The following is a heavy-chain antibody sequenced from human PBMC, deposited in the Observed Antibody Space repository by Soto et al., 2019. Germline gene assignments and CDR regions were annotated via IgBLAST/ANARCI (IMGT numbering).Heavy chain of an antibody. CDR3: AREDVGTGTYYYYYGMDV. V-gene: IGHV3-30-3*01. CDR2: ISYDGSNK. J-gene: IGHJ6*02. Sequence: GGSLRLSCAASGFTFSSYAMHWVRQAPGKGLEWVAVISYDGSNKYYADSGKGRVTIYTGKSKNTLYLQMNSLRAEDTSVYYCAREDVGTGTYYYYYGMDVWGQGTTVTVSS. D-gene: IGHD5-18*01. CDR1: GFTFSSYA.